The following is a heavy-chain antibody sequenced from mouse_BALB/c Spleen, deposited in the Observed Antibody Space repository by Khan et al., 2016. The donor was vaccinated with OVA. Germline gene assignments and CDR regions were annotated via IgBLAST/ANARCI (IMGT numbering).Heavy chain of an antibody. J-gene: IGHJ3*01. Sequence: DVKLVESGGGLVQPGGSRKLSCAASGFSFSSFGMHWVRQAPEKGLEWVAYISSDSNTIYYLDTVKGRFTISRDNPKNTLFLQMTSLRSEDTAMYYGARENWAWFAYWGQGTLVTVSA. CDR1: GFSFSSFG. CDR3: ARENWAWFAY. CDR2: ISSDSNTI. D-gene: IGHD4-1*01. V-gene: IGHV5-17*02.